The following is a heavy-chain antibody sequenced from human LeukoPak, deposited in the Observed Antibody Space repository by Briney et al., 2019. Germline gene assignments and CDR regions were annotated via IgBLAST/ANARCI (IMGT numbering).Heavy chain of an antibody. D-gene: IGHD5-18*01. CDR2: ISYDGSNK. J-gene: IGHJ4*02. V-gene: IGHV3-30-3*01. CDR1: GFTFSSYA. Sequence: GGSLRLSCAASGFTFSSYAMHWVRQAPGKGLEWVAVISYDGSNKYYADSVKGRFTISRDNSKNTLYLQMNSLRAEDTAVYYCARDQGYSYGEFDYWGQGTLVTVSS. CDR3: ARDQGYSYGEFDY.